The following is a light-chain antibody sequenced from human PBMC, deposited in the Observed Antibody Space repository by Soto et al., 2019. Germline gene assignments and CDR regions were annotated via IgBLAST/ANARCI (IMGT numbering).Light chain of an antibody. CDR2: EAS. V-gene: IGKV3-20*01. CDR3: QQYGSSLYT. Sequence: EIVLTQSPGTLSLSPGERATLSCRASQSVSSNYLAWYQHKPGQAPRLLIYEASDRAPGIPDRFSGSGSGTDFALTISRLEPEDFAVYYCQQYGSSLYTFGQGTKLEIK. J-gene: IGKJ2*01. CDR1: QSVSSNY.